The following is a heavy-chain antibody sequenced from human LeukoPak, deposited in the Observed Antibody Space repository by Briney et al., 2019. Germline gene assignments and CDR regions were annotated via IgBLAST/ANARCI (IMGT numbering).Heavy chain of an antibody. D-gene: IGHD2-8*01. J-gene: IGHJ4*02. CDR3: AKQSYARSLGE. Sequence: GGSLRLSCATSGFPFSDFSMSWVRRAPGKGLEWISTTNSGGTSTYYAESVKGRFTISRDNSKNTLYLQMSSLRVEDTAVYYCAKQSYARSLGEGGPGTLVSVSS. CDR1: GFPFSDFS. CDR2: TNSGGTST. V-gene: IGHV3-23*01.